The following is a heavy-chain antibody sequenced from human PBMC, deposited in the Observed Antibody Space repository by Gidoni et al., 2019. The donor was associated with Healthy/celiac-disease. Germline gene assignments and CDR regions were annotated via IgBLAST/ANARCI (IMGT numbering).Heavy chain of an antibody. D-gene: IGHD1-7*01. CDR3: AAYSSGTTTRDY. V-gene: IGHV1-46*01. CDR2: INPSGGST. Sequence: QVQLVQSGAEVKKPGASVKVSCKASGYTFTSYYMHWVRQAPGKGLEWMGIINPSGGSTSYAQKFQGRVTMTRDTSTSTVYMELSSLRSEDTAVYYCAAYSSGTTTRDYWGQGTLVTVSS. J-gene: IGHJ4*02. CDR1: GYTFTSYY.